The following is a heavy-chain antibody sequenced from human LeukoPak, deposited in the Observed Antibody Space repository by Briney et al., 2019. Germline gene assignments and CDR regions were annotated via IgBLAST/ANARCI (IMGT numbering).Heavy chain of an antibody. D-gene: IGHD6-19*01. Sequence: APLKGSCKAYGYTFSSYGIAWVCQAPGQGLEWMGWISAYNGNTHYAQSLQGRVTLTPDTSTSSACMELRSLRSDDTAGYYCAIEGIAVADSDYWGHGAPVTVSP. V-gene: IGHV1-18*01. CDR2: ISAYNGNT. CDR3: AIEGIAVADSDY. CDR1: GYTFSSYG. J-gene: IGHJ4*03.